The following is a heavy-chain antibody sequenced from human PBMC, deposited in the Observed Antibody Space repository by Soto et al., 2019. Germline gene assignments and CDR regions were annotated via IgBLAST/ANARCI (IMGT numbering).Heavy chain of an antibody. J-gene: IGHJ3*02. V-gene: IGHV4-39*01. Sequence: SETLSLTCTVSGGSISSSSYYWGWIRQPPGKGLEWIGSIYYSGSTYYNPSLKSRVTISVDTSKNQFSLKLSSVTAADAAVYYRASGYCSSTSCKHAFDIWGQGTMVTVSS. CDR3: ASGYCSSTSCKHAFDI. D-gene: IGHD2-2*01. CDR2: IYYSGST. CDR1: GGSISSSSYY.